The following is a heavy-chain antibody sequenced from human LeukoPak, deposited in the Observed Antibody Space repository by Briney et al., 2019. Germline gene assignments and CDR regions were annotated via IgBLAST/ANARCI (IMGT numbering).Heavy chain of an antibody. CDR1: GSTFSNYW. D-gene: IGHD5-24*01. Sequence: GGSLRLSCAASGSTFSNYWMSWVGQPPGKGLEWVANIKQDGSEKYYVDSVKGRFTISRDNAENSLYLQMNNLSIEDTAVYYCARDGDGYKSIPFDYWGQGALVTVSS. J-gene: IGHJ4*02. CDR3: ARDGDGYKSIPFDY. V-gene: IGHV3-7*01. CDR2: IKQDGSEK.